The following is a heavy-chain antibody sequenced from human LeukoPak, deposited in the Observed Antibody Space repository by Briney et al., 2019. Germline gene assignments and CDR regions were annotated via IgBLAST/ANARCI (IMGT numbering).Heavy chain of an antibody. D-gene: IGHD4-17*01. CDR1: GFPFSNYW. J-gene: IGHJ4*02. CDR2: IKQDRSEK. Sequence: PGGSLRLSCAASGFPFSNYWMSWVRQAPGKGLEWVANIKQDRSEKYYADSVKGRFTISRDNSKNTLYLQMDSLRAEDTAVYYCAKDSLGTRTVTLDYWGQGTLVTVSS. CDR3: AKDSLGTRTVTLDY. V-gene: IGHV3-7*01.